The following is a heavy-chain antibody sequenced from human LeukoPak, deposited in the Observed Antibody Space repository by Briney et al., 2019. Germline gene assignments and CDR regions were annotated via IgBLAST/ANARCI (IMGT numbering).Heavy chain of an antibody. CDR1: GGSISSHY. V-gene: IGHV4-59*11. CDR2: IYYSGST. CDR3: AREMATTGYYYYYYMDV. J-gene: IGHJ6*03. D-gene: IGHD5-24*01. Sequence: SETLSLTCTVSGGSISSHYWSWIRQPPGKGLEWIGYIYYSGSTNYNPSLKSRVTISVDTSKNQFSLKLSSVTAADTAVYYRAREMATTGYYYYYYMDVWGKGTTVTVSS.